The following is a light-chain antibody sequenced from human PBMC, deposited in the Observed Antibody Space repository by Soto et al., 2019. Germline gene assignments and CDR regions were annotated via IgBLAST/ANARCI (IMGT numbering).Light chain of an antibody. CDR3: QQYGSSPIT. Sequence: EIVMTQSPATLSLSAGDRATLSCRGSQFISSNYLSWYQQKPGQAPRLLIYAASTRATGVPDRVSASGSGTEVTLTISRLEPEDFAVDDCQQYGSSPITFGQGTRLEIK. CDR1: QFISSNY. V-gene: IGKV3-20*01. CDR2: AAS. J-gene: IGKJ5*01.